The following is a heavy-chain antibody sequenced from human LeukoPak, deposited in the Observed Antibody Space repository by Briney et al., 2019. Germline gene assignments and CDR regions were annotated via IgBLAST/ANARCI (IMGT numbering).Heavy chain of an antibody. V-gene: IGHV5-51*01. Sequence: TGASLQIYCQASGSTFTTYWIGWVRPLPGKGLECMGIIYPDDSDTTSNPSCQGQVTISADKCFSTAYLQWSRLKASDTAIYYCARLGGDTYYFGSVSYPNWYFDLWGRGTLVTVSS. CDR2: IYPDDSDT. J-gene: IGHJ2*01. CDR1: GSTFTTYW. CDR3: ARLGGDTYYFGSVSYPNWYFDL. D-gene: IGHD3-10*01.